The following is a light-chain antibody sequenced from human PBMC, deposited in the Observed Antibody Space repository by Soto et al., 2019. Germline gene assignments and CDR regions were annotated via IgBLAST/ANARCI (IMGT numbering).Light chain of an antibody. CDR1: QSISRY. CDR3: QQSYSAPPT. Sequence: DIQMTQSPSSLSASVGDRVTITCRASQSISRYLNWYQQEPGKAPKLLIYVASSLQSGVPSRFSGSGSATDFTLTISILQPEDFATYYCQQSYSAPPTFGQGTKVEMK. CDR2: VAS. V-gene: IGKV1-39*01. J-gene: IGKJ1*01.